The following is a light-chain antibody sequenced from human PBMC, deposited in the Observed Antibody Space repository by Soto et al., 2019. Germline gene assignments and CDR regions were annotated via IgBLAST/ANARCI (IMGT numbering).Light chain of an antibody. CDR1: NIGNKR. J-gene: IGLJ1*01. Sequence: SYELTQSPSVSVAPEKTATITCGGNNIGNKRVHWYRQKPGQAPVLLISYDSDRPSGIPERFSGSNSGNTATLTISRVEAGDEADYYCQVWDIMTDNHVFGSGTELTV. V-gene: IGLV3-21*04. CDR2: YDS. CDR3: QVWDIMTDNHV.